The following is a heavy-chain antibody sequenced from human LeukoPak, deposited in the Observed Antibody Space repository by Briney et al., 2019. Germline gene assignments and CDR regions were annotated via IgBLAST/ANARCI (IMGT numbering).Heavy chain of an antibody. CDR3: ARDLLGIAVAGPDLYYFDY. V-gene: IGHV1-2*02. CDR2: INPNSGGT. CDR1: GYTFTGYY. J-gene: IGHJ4*02. D-gene: IGHD6-19*01. Sequence: ASVKVSCKASGYTFTGYYMHWVRQAPGQGLEWLGWINPNSGGTNYAQKFQGRVTMTRDTSISTAYMELSRLRSDDTAVYYCARDLLGIAVAGPDLYYFDYWGQGTLVTASS.